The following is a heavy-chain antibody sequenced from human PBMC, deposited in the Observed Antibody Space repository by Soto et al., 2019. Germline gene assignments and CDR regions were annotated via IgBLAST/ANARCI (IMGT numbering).Heavy chain of an antibody. CDR1: GYTFTSYD. CDR2: MNPNSGNT. J-gene: IGHJ3*02. V-gene: IGHV1-8*01. D-gene: IGHD3-16*01. CDR3: ARDFLGRDAFDI. Sequence: ASVKVSCKASGYTFTSYDINWVRQATGQGLEWMGWMNPNSGNTGYAQKFQGRVTMTRNTSISTAYMELSSLRSEDTAVYHCARDFLGRDAFDIWGQGTMVTVSS.